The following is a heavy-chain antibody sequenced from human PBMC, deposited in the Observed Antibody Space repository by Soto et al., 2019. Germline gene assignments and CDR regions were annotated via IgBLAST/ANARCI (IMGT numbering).Heavy chain of an antibody. Sequence: ASVKVSCKASGGTCSTYAMTWVLQAPGQGLEWMGGIIPLFGTANYAQKFQGRVTITADESTSTVYMELSSLRAEDTAVYYCATAEEFGSSGSYYYGMDVWGQGTMVTVSS. CDR1: GGTCSTYA. CDR3: ATAEEFGSSGSYYYGMDV. CDR2: IIPLFGTA. J-gene: IGHJ6*02. D-gene: IGHD3-22*01. V-gene: IGHV1-69*13.